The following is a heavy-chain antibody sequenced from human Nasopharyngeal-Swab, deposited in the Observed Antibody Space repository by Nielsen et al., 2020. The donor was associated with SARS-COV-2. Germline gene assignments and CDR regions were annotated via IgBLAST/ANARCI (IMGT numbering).Heavy chain of an antibody. V-gene: IGHV1-24*01. J-gene: IGHJ6*02. CDR1: GYTLTELS. D-gene: IGHD1-26*01. CDR2: FDPEDGET. CDR3: ATGINSGSYNLYYYGMDV. Sequence: ASVKVSCKVSGYTLTELSTHWVRQAPGKGLEWMGGFDPEDGETIYAQKFQGRVTMTEDTSTDTAYMELSSLRSEDTAVYYCATGINSGSYNLYYYGMDVWGQGATVTVSS.